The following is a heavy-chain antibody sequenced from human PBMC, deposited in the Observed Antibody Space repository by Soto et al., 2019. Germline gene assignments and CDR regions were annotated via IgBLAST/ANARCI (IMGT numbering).Heavy chain of an antibody. CDR2: IYPGDSDT. J-gene: IGHJ6*02. D-gene: IGHD2-2*01. V-gene: IGHV5-51*01. Sequence: GESLKISCKGSGYSFTSYWIGWVRQMPGKGLEWMGIIYPGDSDTRYSLSFQGQVTISADKSISTAYLQWSSLKASDTAMYYCARNSAAAKWYGGMDAWGQGTTVPAS. CDR1: GYSFTSYW. CDR3: ARNSAAAKWYGGMDA.